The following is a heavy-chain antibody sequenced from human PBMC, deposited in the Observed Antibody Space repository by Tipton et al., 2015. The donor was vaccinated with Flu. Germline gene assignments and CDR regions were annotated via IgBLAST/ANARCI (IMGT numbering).Heavy chain of an antibody. D-gene: IGHD6-19*01. CDR3: ARGQGNSGWRYFDY. Sequence: TLSLTCNVSGGSLSGYYWSWIRQPAGKGLEWIGRIYTRGNTNYSPSLKSRVTMSVDTSKNQFSLKLSSMTAADTAVYYCARGQGNSGWRYFDYWGQGTRVTVSS. CDR2: IYTRGNT. J-gene: IGHJ4*02. V-gene: IGHV4-4*07. CDR1: GGSLSGYY.